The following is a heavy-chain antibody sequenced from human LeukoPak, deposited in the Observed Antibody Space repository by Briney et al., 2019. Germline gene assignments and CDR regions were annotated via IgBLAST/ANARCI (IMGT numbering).Heavy chain of an antibody. V-gene: IGHV3-23*01. CDR2: ISASSVST. CDR1: GFTFSNSA. J-gene: IGHJ3*02. Sequence: GGSLRLSCAASGFTFSNSAMSWVRQAPGKGLEWVSAISASSVSTYYADSVKGRFTISRDNSENTLYLQMNSLRAEDTAVYYCAKALDACDTWGQGTMVTVSS. CDR3: AKALDACDT.